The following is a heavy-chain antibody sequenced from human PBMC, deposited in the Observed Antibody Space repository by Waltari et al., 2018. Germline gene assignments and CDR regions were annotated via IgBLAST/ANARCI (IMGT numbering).Heavy chain of an antibody. CDR1: GGSFSGYY. CDR2: INHSGST. V-gene: IGHV4-34*01. Sequence: QVQLQESGPGLVKPSETLSLTCAVYGGSFSGYYWSWIRQPPGKGLEWIGEINHSGSTNYNPSLKSRVTISVDTSKNQFSLKLSSVTAADTAVYYCARARYGSSWYLLHAFDIWGQGTMVTVSS. CDR3: ARARYGSSWYLLHAFDI. D-gene: IGHD6-13*01. J-gene: IGHJ3*02.